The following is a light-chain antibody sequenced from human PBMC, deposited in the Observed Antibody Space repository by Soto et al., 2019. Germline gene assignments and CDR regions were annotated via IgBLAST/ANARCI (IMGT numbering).Light chain of an antibody. CDR2: DTS. J-gene: IGKJ5*01. CDR1: QSVSNF. Sequence: GKRATLSCRASQSVSNFLAWYQQKPGQAPRLLIYDTSNRATGIPARFSGSGSGTDFTLTINNLDPEDFAVYYCQQRSNWPITFGQGTRLEIK. CDR3: QQRSNWPIT. V-gene: IGKV3-11*01.